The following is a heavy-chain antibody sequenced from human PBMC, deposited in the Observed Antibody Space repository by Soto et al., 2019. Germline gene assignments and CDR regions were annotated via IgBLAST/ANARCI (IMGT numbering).Heavy chain of an antibody. J-gene: IGHJ5*02. CDR2: ISAYNGNT. D-gene: IGHD3-3*01. V-gene: IGHV1-18*01. Sequence: ASVKVSCKASGYTFTSYGISWVRQAPGQGLDWMGWISAYNGNTNYAQKLQGRVTMTTDTSTSTAYMELRSLRSDDTAVYYCARGQLYDFWSGYSSSWFDPWGQGTLVTVSS. CDR3: ARGQLYDFWSGYSSSWFDP. CDR1: GYTFTSYG.